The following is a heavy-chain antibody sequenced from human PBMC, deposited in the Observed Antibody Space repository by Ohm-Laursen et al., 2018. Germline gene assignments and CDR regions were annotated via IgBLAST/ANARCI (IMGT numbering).Heavy chain of an antibody. D-gene: IGHD3-16*01. CDR2: IYYSGST. V-gene: IGHV4-59*01. J-gene: IGHJ4*02. CDR1: GGSISSYY. CDR3: ATFGGVRG. Sequence: TLSLTCTVSGGSISSYYWSWIRQPPGKGLEWIGYIYYSGSTSYNPSLKSRVTMSVDTSKNQFSLKLSSVTAADTAVYYCATFGGVRGWGQGTLVTVSS.